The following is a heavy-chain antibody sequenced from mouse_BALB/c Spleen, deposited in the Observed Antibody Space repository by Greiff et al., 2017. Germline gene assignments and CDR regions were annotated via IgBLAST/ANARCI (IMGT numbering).Heavy chain of an antibody. D-gene: IGHD1-2*01. Sequence: DVQLVESGGGLVQPGGSLKLSCAASGFTFSSYTMSWVRQTPEKRLEWVAYISNGGGSTYYPDTVKGRFTISRDNAKNTLYLQISSLKSEDTAMYYCASKGLRRGFAYWGQGTLVTVSA. CDR1: GFTFSSYT. J-gene: IGHJ3*01. V-gene: IGHV5-12-2*01. CDR3: ASKGLRRGFAY. CDR2: ISNGGGST.